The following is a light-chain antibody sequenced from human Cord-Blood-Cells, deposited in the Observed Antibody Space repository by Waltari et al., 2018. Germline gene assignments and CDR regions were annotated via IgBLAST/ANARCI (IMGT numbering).Light chain of an antibody. V-gene: IGKV1-33*01. CDR2: DAS. J-gene: IGKJ2*01. CDR1: QDISNY. Sequence: DIQMTQSPYSLSASVGDRVTITCQASQDISNYLNWYQQKPGKAPKLLIYDASNLETGVPSMFSGSGSGTDFTFTISSLQPEDIATYYCQQYDNLPPYTFGQGTKLEIK. CDR3: QQYDNLPPYT.